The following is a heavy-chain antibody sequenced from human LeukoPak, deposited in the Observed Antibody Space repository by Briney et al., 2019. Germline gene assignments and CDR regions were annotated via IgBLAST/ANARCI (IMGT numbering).Heavy chain of an antibody. V-gene: IGHV3-9*01. CDR1: KFSFNDYA. Sequence: GGSLRLSCAAYKFSFNDYAMHWVRQAPGKGLEWVSGISWNSGSIDYADSVKGRFTISRDNAKNSLYLQMNSLRVEDTALYYCGKDRGSASYTHNSFDYWGQGTLVTVSS. D-gene: IGHD3-10*01. CDR2: ISWNSGSI. CDR3: GKDRGSASYTHNSFDY. J-gene: IGHJ4*02.